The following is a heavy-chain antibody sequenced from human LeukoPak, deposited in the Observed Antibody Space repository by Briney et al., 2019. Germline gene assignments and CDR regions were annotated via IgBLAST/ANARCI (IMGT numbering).Heavy chain of an antibody. V-gene: IGHV4-30-2*01. CDR2: IYHSGST. CDR3: ARQRGNYYYYMDV. Sequence: SQTLSLTCTVSGGSISSGGYYWSWIRQPPGKGLEWIGYIYHSGSTYYNPSLKSRVTISVDRSKNQFSLKLSSVTAADTAVYYCARQRGNYYYYMDVWGKGTTVTVSS. CDR1: GGSISSGGYY. J-gene: IGHJ6*03.